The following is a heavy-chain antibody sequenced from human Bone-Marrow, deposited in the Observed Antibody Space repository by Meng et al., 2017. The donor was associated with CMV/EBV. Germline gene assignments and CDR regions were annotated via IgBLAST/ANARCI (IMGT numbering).Heavy chain of an antibody. Sequence: SETLSLTCTVSGGSVSSGSYYWSWIRQPPGKGLEWIGYIYYSGSTNYNPSLKSRVTISVDTSKNQFSLKLSSVTAADTAVYYCARDAVVPAAITQSADYYYYGMDVWGQGNTVTVSS. CDR2: IYYSGST. J-gene: IGHJ6*02. CDR1: GGSVSSGSYY. V-gene: IGHV4-61*01. D-gene: IGHD2-2*02. CDR3: ARDAVVPAAITQSADYYYYGMDV.